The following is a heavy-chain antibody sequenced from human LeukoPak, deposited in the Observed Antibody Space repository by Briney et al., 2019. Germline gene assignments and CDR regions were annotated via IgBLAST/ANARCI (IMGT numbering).Heavy chain of an antibody. D-gene: IGHD3-10*01. CDR1: GYTFTGYY. CDR2: ISPNSGGT. Sequence: ASVKVSCKASGYTFTGYYMHWVRQAPGQGLEWMGRISPNSGGTNYAQKFQGRVTMTRDTSISTAYMELSRLRSDDTAVYYCARTTGITMVRGVYYYMDVWGKGTTVTGSS. V-gene: IGHV1-2*06. CDR3: ARTTGITMVRGVYYYMDV. J-gene: IGHJ6*03.